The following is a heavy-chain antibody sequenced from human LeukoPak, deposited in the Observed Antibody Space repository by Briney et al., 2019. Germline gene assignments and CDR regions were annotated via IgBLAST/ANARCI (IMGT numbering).Heavy chain of an antibody. V-gene: IGHV4-39*07. J-gene: IGHJ4*02. CDR2: IYYSGST. CDR1: GGSISSSSHY. Sequence: SETLSLTCTVSGGSISSSSHYWGWIRQPPGKGLEWIGSIYYSGSTHYHPSLKSRVTISVDMSKNQFSLKLSSVTAADTAVYYCARGDYDDRAQSDYWGQGALVTVSS. CDR3: ARGDYDDRAQSDY. D-gene: IGHD4-17*01.